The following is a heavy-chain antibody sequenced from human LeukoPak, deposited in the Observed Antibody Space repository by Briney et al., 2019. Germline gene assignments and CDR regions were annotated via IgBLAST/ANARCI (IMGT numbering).Heavy chain of an antibody. D-gene: IGHD3/OR15-3a*01. CDR1: GGSFSGYY. CDR3: ARQTGSGLFILP. V-gene: IGHV4-34*01. Sequence: SETLSLTCAVYGGSFSGYYWSWIRQPPGKGLEWIGEINHSGSTNYNPSLKSRVTISVDTSKNQFSLKLSSVTAADTAVYYCARQTGSGLFILPGGQGTPVTVSS. CDR2: INHSGST. J-gene: IGHJ4*02.